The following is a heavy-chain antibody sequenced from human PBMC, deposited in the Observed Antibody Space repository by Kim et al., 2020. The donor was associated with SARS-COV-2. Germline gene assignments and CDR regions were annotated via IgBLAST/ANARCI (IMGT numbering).Heavy chain of an antibody. CDR2: ISGSGGST. Sequence: GGSLRLSCAASGFTFSSYAMSWVRQAPGKGLEWVSAISGSGGSTYYADSVKGRFTISRDNSKNTLYLQMNSLRAEDTAVYYCAKDQWAGSGGTSYYYYYGMDVWGQGTTVTVSS. J-gene: IGHJ6*02. CDR3: AKDQWAGSGGTSYYYYYGMDV. V-gene: IGHV3-23*01. CDR1: GFTFSSYA. D-gene: IGHD1-26*01.